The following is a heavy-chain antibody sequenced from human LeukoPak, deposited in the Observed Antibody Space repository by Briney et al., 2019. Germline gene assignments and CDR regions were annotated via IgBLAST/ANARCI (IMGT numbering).Heavy chain of an antibody. D-gene: IGHD3-10*01. CDR2: IYYSGST. CDR3: ARVGLSDYYYYMDV. CDR1: GGSISSYY. Sequence: SETLSLTCTVSGGSISSYYWSWIRQPPGKGLEWIGYIYYSGSTNYNPSLKSRVTISVDTSKNQFSLKLSSETAADTAVYYCARVGLSDYYYYMDVWGKGTTVTVSS. V-gene: IGHV4-59*01. J-gene: IGHJ6*03.